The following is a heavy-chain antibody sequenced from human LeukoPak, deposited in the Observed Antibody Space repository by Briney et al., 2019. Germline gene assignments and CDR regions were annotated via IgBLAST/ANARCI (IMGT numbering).Heavy chain of an antibody. CDR2: IYYSGST. D-gene: IGHD2-21*02. J-gene: IGHJ5*02. CDR3: ARGGGGDLNL. CDR1: GGSISSYY. Sequence: TSSETLSLTCTVSGGSISSYYWSWIRQPPGKGLEWIGYIYYSGSTNYNPSLKSRVTISVDTSKNQFSLKLSSVTAAGTAVYYCARGGGGDLNLWGQGTLVTVSS. V-gene: IGHV4-59*01.